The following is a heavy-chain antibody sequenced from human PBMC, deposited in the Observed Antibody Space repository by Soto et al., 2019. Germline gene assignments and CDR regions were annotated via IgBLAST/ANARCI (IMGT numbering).Heavy chain of an antibody. CDR1: GFTFSSYG. V-gene: IGHV3-30*18. D-gene: IGHD2-2*01. CDR2: ISYDGSNK. J-gene: IGHJ4*02. CDR3: AKGKKGYCSSTSCYFVFDY. Sequence: GGSLRLSCAASGFTFSSYGMHWVRQAPGKGLEWVAVISYDGSNKYYADSVKGRFTISRDNSKNTLYLQMNSLRAEDTAVYYCAKGKKGYCSSTSCYFVFDYWGQGTLVTVSS.